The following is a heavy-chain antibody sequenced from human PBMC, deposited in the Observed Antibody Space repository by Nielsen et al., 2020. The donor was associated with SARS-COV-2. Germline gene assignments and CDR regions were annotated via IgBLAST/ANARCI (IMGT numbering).Heavy chain of an antibody. CDR1: GGSISSGDYY. J-gene: IGHJ4*02. D-gene: IGHD3-10*01. CDR2: IYYSGNT. CDR3: ARIQKHNYYSLGSYYFDF. V-gene: IGHV4-30-4*01. Sequence: SETLSLTFAVSGGSISSGDYYWSWIRQPPGKGLEWIGYIYYSGNTYYNPSLKSRLTISVDTSKNQLSLKLSSVTAADTAVYYCARIQKHNYYSLGSYYFDFWGQGTLVTVSS.